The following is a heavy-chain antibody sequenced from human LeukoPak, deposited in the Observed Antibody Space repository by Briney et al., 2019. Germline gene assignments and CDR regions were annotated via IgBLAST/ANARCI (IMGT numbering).Heavy chain of an antibody. CDR3: ARAGEDTAMAPYYMDV. Sequence: GESLKISCKGSGYSFTSYWIGWVRQMPGKGLEWMGIIYPGDSDTRYSPSFQGQVTISADKSISTAYLQWSSLKASDTAMYYCARAGEDTAMAPYYMDVWGKGTTVTVSS. CDR2: IYPGDSDT. V-gene: IGHV5-51*01. D-gene: IGHD5-18*01. J-gene: IGHJ6*03. CDR1: GYSFTSYW.